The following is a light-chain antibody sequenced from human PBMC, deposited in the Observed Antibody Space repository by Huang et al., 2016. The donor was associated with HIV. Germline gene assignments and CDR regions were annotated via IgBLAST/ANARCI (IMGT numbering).Light chain of an antibody. CDR2: WAT. J-gene: IGKJ1*01. V-gene: IGKV4-1*01. CDR3: QQYYSTPQT. CDR1: QSVLYSSNNKNY. Sequence: DIVMTQSPDSLAVSLGERATINCKSSQSVLYSSNNKNYLAWYQQKPGQPPRLRSNWATTRESGVPDRFSGSGSGTDFTLTISSLQAEDVAVYYCQQYYSTPQTFGQGTKVEIK.